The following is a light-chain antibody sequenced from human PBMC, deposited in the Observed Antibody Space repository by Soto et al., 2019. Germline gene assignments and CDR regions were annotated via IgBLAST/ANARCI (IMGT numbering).Light chain of an antibody. Sequence: SYELTQPPSVSVAPGKTARITCGGNNIGSKFVHWYQQKPGQAPVMVIYYESDRPSGIPERFSGSNSGNTATLTISRVEAGDEADYYCQVWDSSGDHVVFGRGTKLTVL. CDR3: QVWDSSGDHVV. J-gene: IGLJ2*01. CDR1: NIGSKF. CDR2: YES. V-gene: IGLV3-21*04.